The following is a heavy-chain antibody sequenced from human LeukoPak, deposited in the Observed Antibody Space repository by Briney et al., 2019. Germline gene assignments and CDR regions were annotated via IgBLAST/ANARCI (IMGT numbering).Heavy chain of an antibody. Sequence: GGSLRLSCAASGFTLSNSWMSWVRQAPGKGLEWVANVKEDGSEKYYVDSVKGRFTISRDNAKNSLYLQMNSLRAEDTAVYYCARDLSGSSSWYTWGQGTLVTVSS. CDR2: VKEDGSEK. CDR1: GFTLSNSW. CDR3: ARDLSGSSSWYT. V-gene: IGHV3-7*01. J-gene: IGHJ5*02. D-gene: IGHD6-13*01.